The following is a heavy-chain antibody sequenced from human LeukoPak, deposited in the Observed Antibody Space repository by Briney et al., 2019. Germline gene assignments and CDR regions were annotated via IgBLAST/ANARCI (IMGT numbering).Heavy chain of an antibody. Sequence: PGGSLRLSCAASGFTFSSYEMNWVRQAPGKGLEWVSYISSSGSTIYYADSVKGRFTISRDNAKNSLYLQMNSLRAEDTAVYYCAAEKEGYYDSSGYLDYWDQGALVTVSS. CDR3: AAEKEGYYDSSGYLDY. J-gene: IGHJ4*02. D-gene: IGHD3-22*01. CDR2: ISSSGSTI. CDR1: GFTFSSYE. V-gene: IGHV3-48*03.